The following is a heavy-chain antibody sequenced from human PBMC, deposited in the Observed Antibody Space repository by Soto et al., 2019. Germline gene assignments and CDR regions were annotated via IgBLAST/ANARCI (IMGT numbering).Heavy chain of an antibody. CDR2: IYYSGST. D-gene: IGHD3-10*01. CDR1: GGSISSGGYY. Sequence: QVQLQESGPGLVKPSQTLSLTCTVSGGSISSGGYYWSWIRQHPGKGLEWIGYIYYSGSTYYNPSLKTRVTLSVDTFNNQLSRKLRSVTAADTAVYYCARDRSGITRVRGTAVSDYYYYVMYVWGQGTTVTVSS. V-gene: IGHV4-31*03. J-gene: IGHJ6*02. CDR3: ARDRSGITRVRGTAVSDYYYYVMYV.